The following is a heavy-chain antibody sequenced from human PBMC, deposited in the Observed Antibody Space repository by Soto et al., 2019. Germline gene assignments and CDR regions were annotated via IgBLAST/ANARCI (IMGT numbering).Heavy chain of an antibody. J-gene: IGHJ6*02. V-gene: IGHV1-18*04. CDR3: ARAGVYPGSPHAMDV. D-gene: IGHD6-13*01. CDR1: GYPFTSYY. Sequence: ASAKVSCMASGYPFTSYYMHWVRQPPGQGLEWMGVISAYNGTRNYAQKLQGRVTLTTDTSTSTAYVELGSLTSDDTPVYYCARAGVYPGSPHAMDVWGQGTTVTVSS. CDR2: ISAYNGTR.